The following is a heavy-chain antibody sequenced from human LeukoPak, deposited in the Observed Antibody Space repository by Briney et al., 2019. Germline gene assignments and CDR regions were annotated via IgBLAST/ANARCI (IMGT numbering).Heavy chain of an antibody. D-gene: IGHD3-3*01. CDR3: ARGYYDFWSGYVDY. Sequence: GRSLRLSCAASGFTFSSYAMHWVRQAPGKGLEWVAVISYDGSNKYYADSVKGRFTISRDNSKNTLYLQMNSLRAEDTAVYYCARGYYDFWSGYVDYWGQGALVTVSS. CDR2: ISYDGSNK. J-gene: IGHJ4*02. CDR1: GFTFSSYA. V-gene: IGHV3-30-3*01.